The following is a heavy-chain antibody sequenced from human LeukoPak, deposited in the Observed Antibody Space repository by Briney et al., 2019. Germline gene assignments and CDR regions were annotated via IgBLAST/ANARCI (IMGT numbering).Heavy chain of an antibody. CDR1: GGSISSYY. V-gene: IGHV4-59*01. CDR3: ARGDPTGRPGIGFDF. Sequence: SETLSLTCTVSGGSISSYYWSWIRQPPGKGLEWIGFFHDSESTNYNPSLKGRVSISVDTSKIQVSLRLSSVTAADTAVYYCARGDPTGRPGIGFDFWGQGTLVTVSS. CDR2: FHDSEST. J-gene: IGHJ4*02. D-gene: IGHD1-26*01.